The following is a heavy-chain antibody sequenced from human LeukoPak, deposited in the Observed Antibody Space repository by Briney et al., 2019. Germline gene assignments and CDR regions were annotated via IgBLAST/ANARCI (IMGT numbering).Heavy chain of an antibody. CDR2: ISSSSSYI. V-gene: IGHV3-21*01. D-gene: IGHD6-19*01. J-gene: IGHJ5*02. Sequence: GGSLRLSCAASGFTFSSYSMNWVRQAPGKGLEWVSSISSSSSYIYYADSVKGRFTISRDNAKNSLYLQMNSLRAEDTAVYYCARSGSQWLALNWFDPWGQGTLVTVSS. CDR3: ARSGSQWLALNWFDP. CDR1: GFTFSSYS.